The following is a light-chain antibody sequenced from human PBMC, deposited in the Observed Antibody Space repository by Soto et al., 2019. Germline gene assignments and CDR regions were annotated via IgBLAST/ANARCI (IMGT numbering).Light chain of an antibody. Sequence: QSVLTQPASVSGSPGQSITISCTGTSSDVGSYNYVSWYQQHPVKAPKLMIYDVTNRPSGVSDRFSGSKSGNTASLTISGLQAEDEADYYCSSYTSSSTPYVFGTGTQLTV. CDR3: SSYTSSSTPYV. J-gene: IGLJ1*01. V-gene: IGLV2-14*01. CDR2: DVT. CDR1: SSDVGSYNY.